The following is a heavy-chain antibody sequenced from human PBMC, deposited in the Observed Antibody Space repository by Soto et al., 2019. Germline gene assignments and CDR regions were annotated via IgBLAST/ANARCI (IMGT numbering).Heavy chain of an antibody. D-gene: IGHD3-10*01. CDR2: IVPLLGTA. CDR3: ARDRGSQNWYSGV. J-gene: IGHJ2*01. V-gene: IGHV1-69*01. Sequence: QVQLVQSGAEVKKPGSSVKVSCKASGDIFSSYPFSWVRQAPGQGLEWMGGIVPLLGTADYAQKFQDRVTITADDSTSTVYMELSSLRSDDTAVYYCARDRGSQNWYSGVWGRGTLVSVSS. CDR1: GDIFSSYP.